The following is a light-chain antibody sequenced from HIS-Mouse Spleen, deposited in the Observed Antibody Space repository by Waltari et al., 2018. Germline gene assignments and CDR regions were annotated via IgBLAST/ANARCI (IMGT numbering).Light chain of an antibody. CDR1: QSVSSSY. CDR2: GAS. V-gene: IGKV3-20*01. Sequence: EIVLTQSPGTLSLSPGERATLSCRASQSVSSSYLAWYQQKPCLAPRLLIYGASSRATGIPDRFSGRGSGTDFTLTISRLEPEDFAVYYCQQYGSSSTFGQGTRLEIK. J-gene: IGKJ5*01. CDR3: QQYGSSST.